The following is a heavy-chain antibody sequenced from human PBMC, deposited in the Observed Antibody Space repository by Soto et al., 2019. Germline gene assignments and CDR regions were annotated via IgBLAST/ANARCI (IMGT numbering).Heavy chain of an antibody. CDR2: IWYDGNNK. Sequence: QVQLVESGGGVVQPGRSLRLSCAASGFSFSTYGMHWVRQAPGKGLEWVAIIWYDGNNKYYADSVKGQFTISRDNSKNTLYLQMNSLRAEDTAVYYCARAYYYDSGGDAFDIWGQGKMVTVSS. CDR1: GFSFSTYG. CDR3: ARAYYYDSGGDAFDI. J-gene: IGHJ3*02. V-gene: IGHV3-33*01. D-gene: IGHD3-22*01.